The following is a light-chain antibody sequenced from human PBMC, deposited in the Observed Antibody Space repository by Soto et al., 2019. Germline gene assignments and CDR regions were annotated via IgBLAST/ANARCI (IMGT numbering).Light chain of an antibody. CDR3: QQYDTSPLT. V-gene: IGKV3-20*01. Sequence: EIVLTQSPGTLSLSPGEKATLSCRACQIVISRYLAWYQQRPGQAPTFLIYGASIRATGIPDRFSGSGSGTDFTLTISRLEPEDFAVYYCQQYDTSPLTFGGGTKVDI. J-gene: IGKJ4*01. CDR1: QIVISRY. CDR2: GAS.